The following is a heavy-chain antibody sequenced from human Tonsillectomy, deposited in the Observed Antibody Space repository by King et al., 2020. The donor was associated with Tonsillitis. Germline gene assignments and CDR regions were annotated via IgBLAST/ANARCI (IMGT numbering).Heavy chain of an antibody. J-gene: IGHJ5*02. CDR1: GDSFSTHW. CDR3: ATGGSGGATMAS. D-gene: IGHD1-26*01. Sequence: DVQLVESGAEVKKPGESLEISCQASGDSFSTHWIGWVRQMPGKGLEGMGIIHLGDYETRYSPSFQGQVTISGDKSINTAYLQWSSLKASDTAIYYCATGGSGGATMASWGQGTLVTVSS. V-gene: IGHV5-51*01. CDR2: IHLGDYET.